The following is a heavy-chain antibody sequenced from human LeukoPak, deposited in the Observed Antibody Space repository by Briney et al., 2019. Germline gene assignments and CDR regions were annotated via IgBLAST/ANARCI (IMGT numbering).Heavy chain of an antibody. CDR3: ARQTTRFCSGGTCYSNFAFDM. CDR1: GGFLSTYY. D-gene: IGHD2-15*01. J-gene: IGHJ3*02. V-gene: IGHV4-59*08. Sequence: SETLSLTCTVSGGFLSTYYWSWIRQPPGKTLEWIGYVYNSGSTNYNPSLKSRVTISVDTSKKQLSLKLTSVTAADTAVYYCARQTTRFCSGGTCYSNFAFDMWGQGTIVIVSS. CDR2: VYNSGST.